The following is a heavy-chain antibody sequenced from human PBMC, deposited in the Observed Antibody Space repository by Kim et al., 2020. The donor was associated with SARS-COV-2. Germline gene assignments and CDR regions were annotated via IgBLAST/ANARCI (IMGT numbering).Heavy chain of an antibody. CDR1: GFTFSSYS. V-gene: IGHV3-21*01. J-gene: IGHJ4*02. D-gene: IGHD1-26*01. CDR2: ISSSSSYI. CDR3: ARPLSGSRFDY. Sequence: GGSLRLSCAASGFTFSSYSMNWVRQAPGKGLEWVSSISSSSSYIYYADSVKGRFTISRDNAKNSLYLQMNSLRAEDTAVYYCARPLSGSRFDYWGQGTLVTVSS.